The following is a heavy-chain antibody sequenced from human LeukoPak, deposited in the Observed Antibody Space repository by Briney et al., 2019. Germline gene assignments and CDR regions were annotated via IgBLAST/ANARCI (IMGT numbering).Heavy chain of an antibody. CDR2: IYSGGST. V-gene: IGHV3-66*04. Sequence: GGSLRLSCAASGFTVSSNYMSWVRQAPGEGLEWVSVIYSGGSTYYADSVKGRFTISRDNSKNTLYLQMNSLRAEDTAVYYCARLSLIVDGFIWGQGTLVTVSS. CDR1: GFTVSSNY. J-gene: IGHJ4*02. D-gene: IGHD1-26*01. CDR3: ARLSLIVDGFI.